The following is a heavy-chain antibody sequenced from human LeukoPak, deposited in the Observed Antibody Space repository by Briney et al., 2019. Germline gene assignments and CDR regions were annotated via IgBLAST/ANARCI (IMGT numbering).Heavy chain of an antibody. CDR3: ARGPTVTTDY. CDR2: IYYSGSS. D-gene: IGHD4-17*01. Sequence: PSETLSLTCTVSGGSISSSSHYWGWFRQPPGKGLEWIGYIYYSGSSFCNPSLKSRVTMFVDTSKNQFSLRLNSVTAADTAVYYCARGPTVTTDYWGQGTLVTVSS. J-gene: IGHJ4*02. V-gene: IGHV4-39*01. CDR1: GGSISSSSHY.